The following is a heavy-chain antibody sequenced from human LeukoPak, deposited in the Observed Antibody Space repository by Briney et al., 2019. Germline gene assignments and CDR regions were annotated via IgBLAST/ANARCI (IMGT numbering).Heavy chain of an antibody. CDR3: AREPQPYQPLLYLVENWFDP. CDR1: GYTFTSYY. D-gene: IGHD2-2*02. V-gene: IGHV1-46*01. J-gene: IGHJ5*02. Sequence: PVASVKVSCKASGYTFTSYYMHWVRQAPGQGLEWMGIINPSGGSTSYAQKFQGRVTMTRDTSTSTVYMELSSLRSEDTAVYYCAREPQPYQPLLYLVENWFDPWGQGILVTVSS. CDR2: INPSGGST.